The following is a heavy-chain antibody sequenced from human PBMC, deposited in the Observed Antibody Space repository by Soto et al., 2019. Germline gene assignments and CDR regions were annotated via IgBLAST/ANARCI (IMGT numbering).Heavy chain of an antibody. Sequence: ASVKVSCKASGYTFTSYAMHWVRQAPGQRLEWMGWINAGNGNTKYSQKFQGRVTITRDTSASTAYMELSSLRSEDTAVYYCARGGGIAVAGTHFVYWGQGTLVTVSS. D-gene: IGHD6-19*01. J-gene: IGHJ4*02. CDR1: GYTFTSYA. CDR3: ARGGGIAVAGTHFVY. CDR2: INAGNGNT. V-gene: IGHV1-3*01.